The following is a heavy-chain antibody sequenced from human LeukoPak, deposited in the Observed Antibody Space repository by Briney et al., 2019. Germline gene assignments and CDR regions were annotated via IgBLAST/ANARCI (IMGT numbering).Heavy chain of an antibody. Sequence: SETLSLTCTVSGGSISSYYWSWIRQPPGKGLEWIGSIYYSGSTYYNPSLKSRVTISVDTSKNQFSLKLSSVTAADTAVYYCARQELLPDYWGQGTLVTVSS. CDR2: IYYSGST. CDR3: ARQELLPDY. D-gene: IGHD1-7*01. CDR1: GGSISSYY. J-gene: IGHJ4*02. V-gene: IGHV4-59*05.